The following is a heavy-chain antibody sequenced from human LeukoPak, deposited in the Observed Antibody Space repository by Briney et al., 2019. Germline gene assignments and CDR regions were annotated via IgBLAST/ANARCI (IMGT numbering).Heavy chain of an antibody. J-gene: IGHJ6*04. V-gene: IGHV3-23*01. CDR1: GFTFSSYA. CDR2: ISGSGGST. Sequence: PGGSLRLSCAASGFTFSSYAMSWVRQAPGTGLEWGSAISGSGGSTYYADSVKGRFTISRDNSKNTLYLQMNSLRAEDTAVYYCAKESGSGSYYTYYYYYGMDVWGKGTTVTVSS. D-gene: IGHD3-10*01. CDR3: AKESGSGSYYTYYYYYGMDV.